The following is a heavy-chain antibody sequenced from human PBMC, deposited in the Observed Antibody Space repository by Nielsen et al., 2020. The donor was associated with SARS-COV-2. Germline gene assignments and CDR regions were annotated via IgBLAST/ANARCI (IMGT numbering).Heavy chain of an antibody. CDR1: GFTFSSYG. CDR2: ISYDGSNK. CDR3: AKDGVNYAGRYFDL. Sequence: GESLKISCAASGFTFSSYGMHWVRQAPGKGLEWVAVISYDGSNKYYADSVKGRFTISRDNSKNTLYLQMNSLRAEDTAVYYCAKDGVNYAGRYFDLWGRGTLVTVSS. J-gene: IGHJ2*01. D-gene: IGHD4/OR15-4a*01. V-gene: IGHV3-30*18.